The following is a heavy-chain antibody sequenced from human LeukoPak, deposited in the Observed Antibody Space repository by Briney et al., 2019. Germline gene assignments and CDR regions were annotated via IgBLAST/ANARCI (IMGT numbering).Heavy chain of an antibody. V-gene: IGHV3-21*01. J-gene: IGHJ4*02. Sequence: GGSLRLSCAASGFNFSGYGMHWVRQAPGNGLEWVSSISSSSSYIYYADSVKGRFTISRDNAKNSLYLQMNSLRAEDTAVYYCARWGGHYWGQGTLVTVSS. CDR2: ISSSSSYI. D-gene: IGHD3-16*01. CDR1: GFNFSGYG. CDR3: ARWGGHY.